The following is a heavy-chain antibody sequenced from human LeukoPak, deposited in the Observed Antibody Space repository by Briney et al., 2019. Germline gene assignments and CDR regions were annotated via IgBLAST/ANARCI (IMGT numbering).Heavy chain of an antibody. CDR3: ARSVGPDAFDI. CDR2: IYYSGST. Sequence: SETLSLTCTVSGDSLTSGGNYWSWIRQHPGKGLEWIGYIYYSGSTNYNPSLKSRVTISVDTSKNQFSLKLSSVTAADTAVYYCARSVGPDAFDIWGQGTMVTVSS. D-gene: IGHD2-15*01. V-gene: IGHV4-61*08. J-gene: IGHJ3*02. CDR1: GDSLTSGGNY.